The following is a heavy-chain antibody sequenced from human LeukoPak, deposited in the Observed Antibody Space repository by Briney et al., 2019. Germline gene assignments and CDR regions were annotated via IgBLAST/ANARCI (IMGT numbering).Heavy chain of an antibody. J-gene: IGHJ6*02. CDR1: GFTFSDYY. D-gene: IGHD2-2*01. CDR2: IRNKANSYTT. Sequence: PGGSLRLSCAASGFTFSDYYMSWIRQAPGKGLEWVGRIRNKANSYTTQYAASVKGRFTISRDDSKNSLYLQMNSLKTEDTAVYYCARSSSTISYGLDVWGQGTTVTVSS. V-gene: IGHV3-72*01. CDR3: ARSSSTISYGLDV.